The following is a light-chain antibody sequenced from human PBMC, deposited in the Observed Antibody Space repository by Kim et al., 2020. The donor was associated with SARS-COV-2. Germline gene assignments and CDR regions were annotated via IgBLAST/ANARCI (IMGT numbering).Light chain of an antibody. J-gene: IGLJ3*02. CDR2: GKN. CDR3: NSRDSSGNHWV. V-gene: IGLV3-19*01. Sequence: SSELTQDPDVSVALGQTVRITCQGDSLRSYYASWYQQKPGQAPLLVNYGKNNRPSGIPDRFSGSSSGNTASLTITGAQAEDEADYYCNSRDSSGNHWVFGGGTKLTVL. CDR1: SLRSYY.